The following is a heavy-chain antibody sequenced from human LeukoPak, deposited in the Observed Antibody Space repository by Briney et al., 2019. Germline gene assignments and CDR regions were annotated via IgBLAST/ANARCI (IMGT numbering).Heavy chain of an antibody. Sequence: SETLSLTCTVSGGSISSYYWSWIRQPPGKGLEWIGYIYYSGSTNYNPSLKSRVTISVDKSKNQFSLKLSSVTAADTAVYYCARGYCSGGSCYHYYYMDVWGKGTTVTVSS. V-gene: IGHV4-59*12. CDR2: IYYSGST. CDR3: ARGYCSGGSCYHYYYMDV. J-gene: IGHJ6*03. D-gene: IGHD2-15*01. CDR1: GGSISSYY.